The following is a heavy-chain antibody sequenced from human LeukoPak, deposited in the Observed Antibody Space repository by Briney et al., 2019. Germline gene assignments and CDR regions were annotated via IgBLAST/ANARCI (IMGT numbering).Heavy chain of an antibody. D-gene: IGHD4-23*01. CDR2: IISGGSSK. CDR1: GFTFSDYT. J-gene: IGHJ3*02. Sequence: GRSLRLSCAASGFTFSDYTINWVRHAPGDVREWVASIISGGSSKYYADTVKGRFTISRDKAKNTLYMQMSSLRAEDSSVYYCARPATVTPISDDAFDIWGKGTTVTVSS. CDR3: ARPATVTPISDDAFDI. V-gene: IGHV3-21*01.